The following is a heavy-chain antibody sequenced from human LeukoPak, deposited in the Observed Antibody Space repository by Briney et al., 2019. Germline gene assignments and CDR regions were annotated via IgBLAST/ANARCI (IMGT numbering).Heavy chain of an antibody. V-gene: IGHV4-34*01. CDR1: GGSFSGYY. J-gene: IGHJ6*02. D-gene: IGHD3-22*01. CDR3: VGVYYDSSGGPYYYYGMDV. Sequence: PSETLSLTCAVYGGSFSGYYWSWIRQPPGKGLEWIGEINHSGSTNYNPSLKSRVTISVDTSKNQFSLKLSSVTAADTAVYYCVGVYYDSSGGPYYYYGMDVWGQGTTVTVSS. CDR2: INHSGST.